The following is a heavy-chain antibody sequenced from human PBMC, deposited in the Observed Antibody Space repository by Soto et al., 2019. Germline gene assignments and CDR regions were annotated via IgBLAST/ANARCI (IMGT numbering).Heavy chain of an antibody. CDR3: ATALQVQRGNWFDP. J-gene: IGHJ5*02. Sequence: GASVKVSCKVSGYTLTELSMHWVRQAPGKGLERLGGFDPVDGEIIYAQKFQGRVTMTEDTSTDTAYMELSSLGSEDTAMYYCATALQVQRGNWFDPWGQGTLVTVSA. CDR2: FDPVDGEI. D-gene: IGHD1-1*01. V-gene: IGHV1-24*01. CDR1: GYTLTELS.